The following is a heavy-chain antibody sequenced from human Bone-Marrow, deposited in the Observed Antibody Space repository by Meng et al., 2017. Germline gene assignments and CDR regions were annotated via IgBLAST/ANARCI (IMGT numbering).Heavy chain of an antibody. Sequence: GRLVQFGAEVKKPGSAVKVSCKASGGTFSSYAISWVRQAPGQGLEWMGGIIPIFGTANYAQKFQGRVTITADESTSTAYMELSILRSEDTAVYYCARVEYGGKNPNWFDPWGQGTLVTVSS. CDR2: IIPIFGTA. D-gene: IGHD4-23*01. J-gene: IGHJ5*02. CDR3: ARVEYGGKNPNWFDP. V-gene: IGHV1-69*01. CDR1: GGTFSSYA.